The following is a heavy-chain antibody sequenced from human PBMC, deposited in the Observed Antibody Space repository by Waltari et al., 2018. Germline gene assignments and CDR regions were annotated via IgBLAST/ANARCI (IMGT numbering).Heavy chain of an antibody. V-gene: IGHV4-38-2*01. CDR3: ARHPAVTFGGVIVDY. D-gene: IGHD3-16*02. Sequence: QVQLQESGPGLVKPSETLSLTCAVSGYSISSGYYWGWIRQPPGKGLEWIGSIYHSGSTYYTPPLKSRVTVSVDPSKNPFSLTLSAVPAADTAVYCCARHPAVTFGGVIVDYWGQGTLVTVSS. CDR1: GYSISSGYY. CDR2: IYHSGST. J-gene: IGHJ4*02.